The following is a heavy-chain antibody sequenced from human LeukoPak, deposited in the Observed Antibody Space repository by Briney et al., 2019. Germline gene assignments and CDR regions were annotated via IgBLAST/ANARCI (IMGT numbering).Heavy chain of an antibody. CDR1: GGSISSYY. D-gene: IGHD3-22*01. J-gene: IGHJ4*02. CDR2: INHSGST. CDR3: ARRRYDASGYYPSRGRYFDY. Sequence: SETLSLTCTVSGGSISSYYWSWIRQPPGKGLEWIGEINHSGSTNYNPSLKSRVTISVDTSKNQFSLELTSVTAADTAVYYCARRRYDASGYYPSRGRYFDYWGQGTLVTVSS. V-gene: IGHV4-34*01.